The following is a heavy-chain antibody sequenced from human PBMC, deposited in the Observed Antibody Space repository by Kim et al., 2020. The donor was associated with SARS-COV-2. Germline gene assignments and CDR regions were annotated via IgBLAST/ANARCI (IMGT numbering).Heavy chain of an antibody. Sequence: ASVKVSCKASGYTFTGYYMHWVRQAPGQGLEWMGRINPNSGGTNYAQKFQGRVTMTRDTSISTAYMELSRLRSDDTAVYYCATPYLSPIAAADLYYYGMDVWGQGTTVTVSS. CDR3: ATPYLSPIAAADLYYYGMDV. CDR1: GYTFTGYY. J-gene: IGHJ6*02. CDR2: INPNSGGT. D-gene: IGHD6-13*01. V-gene: IGHV1-2*06.